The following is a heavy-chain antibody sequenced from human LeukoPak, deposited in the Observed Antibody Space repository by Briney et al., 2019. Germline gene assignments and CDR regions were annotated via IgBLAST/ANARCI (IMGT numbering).Heavy chain of an antibody. CDR2: ISWNSGSI. J-gene: IGHJ6*02. Sequence: GRSLRLSCAASGFTFDDYAMHWVRQAPGKGLEWVSGISWNSGSIGYADSVKVRFTISRDNAKNSLYLQMNSLRAEDTALYYCAKGFTLYYYYYGMDVWGQGTTVTVSS. CDR1: GFTFDDYA. CDR3: AKGFTLYYYYYGMDV. V-gene: IGHV3-9*01.